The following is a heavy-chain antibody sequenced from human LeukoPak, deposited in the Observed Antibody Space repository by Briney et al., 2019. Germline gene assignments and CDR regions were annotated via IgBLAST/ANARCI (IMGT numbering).Heavy chain of an antibody. CDR1: GFTFSSYG. V-gene: IGHV3-30*02. CDR3: AKDHHCSSTSCHHDY. CDR2: IRYDGSNK. Sequence: GGSLRLSCAASGFTFSSYGMHWVRQAPGKGLEWVAFIRYDGSNKYYADSVKGRFTISRDNSKNTLYLQMNSLRAEDTAVYYCAKDHHCSSTSCHHDYWGQGTLVTVSS. J-gene: IGHJ4*02. D-gene: IGHD2-2*01.